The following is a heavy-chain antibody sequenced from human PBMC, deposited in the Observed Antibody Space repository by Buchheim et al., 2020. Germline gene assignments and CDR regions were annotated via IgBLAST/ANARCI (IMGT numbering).Heavy chain of an antibody. CDR2: ISYDGSNK. Sequence: QVQLVESGGGVVQPGRSLRLSCAASGFTFSSYAMHWVRQAPGKGLEWVAVISYDGSNKYYADSVKGRFTISRDNSKNTLYLQMNSLRAEDTAVYYCARDFVVSSGYDKVGNWFDPWGQGTL. CDR1: GFTFSSYA. J-gene: IGHJ5*02. D-gene: IGHD5-12*01. CDR3: ARDFVVSSGYDKVGNWFDP. V-gene: IGHV3-30-3*01.